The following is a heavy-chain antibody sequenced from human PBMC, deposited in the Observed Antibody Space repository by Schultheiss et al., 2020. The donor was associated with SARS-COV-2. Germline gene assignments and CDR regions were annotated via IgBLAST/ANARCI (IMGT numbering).Heavy chain of an antibody. V-gene: IGHV4-59*01. CDR1: GGSISSYY. J-gene: IGHJ4*02. Sequence: SETLSLTCTVSGGSISSYYWSWIRQPPGKGLEWIGSIYYSGSTYYNPSLGSRVTISASKDQFSLRLTSMTAADTAVYYCARDRELGYWGQGTLVTVSS. CDR2: IYYSGST. D-gene: IGHD1-7*01. CDR3: ARDRELGY.